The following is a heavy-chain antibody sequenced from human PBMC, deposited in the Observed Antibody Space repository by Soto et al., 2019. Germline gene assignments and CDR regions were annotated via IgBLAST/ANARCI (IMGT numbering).Heavy chain of an antibody. CDR1: GGTFSSYA. V-gene: IGHV1-69*06. Sequence: SVKVSCRASGGTFSSYASSGVRQAPGQGLEWMGGIIPIFGTANYAQKFQGRVTITADKSTSTASMELSSLRSEDTAVYYCASVSYEDSSGYWVWDAFDICGQRTMVTV. CDR3: ASVSYEDSSGYWVWDAFDI. CDR2: IIPIFGTA. J-gene: IGHJ3*02. D-gene: IGHD3-22*01.